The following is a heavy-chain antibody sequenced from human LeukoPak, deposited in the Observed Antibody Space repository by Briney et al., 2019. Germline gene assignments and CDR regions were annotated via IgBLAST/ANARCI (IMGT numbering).Heavy chain of an antibody. J-gene: IGHJ4*02. CDR3: ARLLSSGRSDY. Sequence: SETLSLTCTVSGGSINTYYWTWIRQPPGKGLEWLGYIYSDGSTSYNPSLKSRLTISVDTSKNQFSLKLSSVIAADTAVYYCARLLSSGRSDYWGQGTLVTVSS. CDR1: GGSINTYY. V-gene: IGHV4-59*08. CDR2: IYSDGST. D-gene: IGHD3-22*01.